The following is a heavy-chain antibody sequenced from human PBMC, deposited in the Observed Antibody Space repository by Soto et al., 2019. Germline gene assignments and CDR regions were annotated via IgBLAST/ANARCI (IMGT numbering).Heavy chain of an antibody. J-gene: IGHJ3*02. D-gene: IGHD2-15*01. CDR2: MSHSGGT. Sequence: QVQLQQWGAGLLKPSETLSLTCAVFGGSVTSGNYYWSWIRQPPGKGLEWIGEMSHSGGTHFNPALTSRVTISVGMSTYQFYRRMSPVTAADTALYYCARVVRGTAKTVVDAFDIWRRGTMVTVSS. CDR3: ARVVRGTAKTVVDAFDI. CDR1: GGSVTSGNYY. V-gene: IGHV4-34*01.